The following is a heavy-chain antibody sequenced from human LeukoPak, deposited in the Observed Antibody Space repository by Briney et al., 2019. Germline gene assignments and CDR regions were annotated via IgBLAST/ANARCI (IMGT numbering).Heavy chain of an antibody. CDR3: AGGGVYCSGTSCYYDY. V-gene: IGHV5-51*01. CDR1: GYSFTSYW. J-gene: IGHJ4*02. CDR2: IYPGDSDT. Sequence: GESLKISCKGSGYSFTSYWIGWVRQMPGKGLEWMGIIYPGDSDTRYSPSFQGQVTISADKSISTAYLQWSSLKASDTAMYYCAGGGVYCSGTSCYYDYWGQGTLVTVSS. D-gene: IGHD2-2*01.